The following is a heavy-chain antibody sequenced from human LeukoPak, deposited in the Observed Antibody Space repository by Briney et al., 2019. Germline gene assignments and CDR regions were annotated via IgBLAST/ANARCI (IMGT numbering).Heavy chain of an antibody. CDR3: AKAPVGHCSGAFCYHFDS. D-gene: IGHD2-15*01. CDR1: GFTFSTYA. V-gene: IGHV3-23*01. CDR2: ISGDNPGA. Sequence: GGSLRLSCAASGFTFSTYAMSWVRQTPGKGLEWVAAISGDNPGAYHANSVKGRFTISRDNSKNTLHLQMSGLRAEDTARYYCAKAPVGHCSGAFCYHFDSWGQGTLVTVSS. J-gene: IGHJ4*02.